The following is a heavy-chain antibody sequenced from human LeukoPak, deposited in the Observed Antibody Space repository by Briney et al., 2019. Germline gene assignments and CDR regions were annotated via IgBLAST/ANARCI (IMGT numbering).Heavy chain of an antibody. CDR2: INHSGST. V-gene: IGHV4-34*01. CDR1: GGSFSGYY. CDR3: ARGAYSSSWYSRVATRHYSWGGNDY. D-gene: IGHD6-13*01. J-gene: IGHJ4*02. Sequence: SDTLSLTCAVYGGSFSGYYWSWIRQPPGKGLEWIGEINHSGSTNYNPSLKSRVTISVDTSKNQFSLKLSSVTAADTAVYYCARGAYSSSWYSRVATRHYSWGGNDYWGQGTLVTVSS.